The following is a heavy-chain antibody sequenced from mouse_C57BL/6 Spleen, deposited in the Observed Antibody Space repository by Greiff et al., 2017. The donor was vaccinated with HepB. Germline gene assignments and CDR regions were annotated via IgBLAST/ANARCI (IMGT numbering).Heavy chain of an antibody. CDR2: ISSGGGNT. CDR1: GFTFSDYG. J-gene: IGHJ2*01. CDR3: AGLDY. V-gene: IGHV5-17*01. Sequence: EVHLVESGGGLVKPGGSLKLSCAASGFTFSDYGMHWVRQAPEKGLEWVAYISSGGGNTYYADTLKGRITISRDNAKSTLFLQMTSLRSEDTDMYYCAGLDYWGKGTTLTVSS.